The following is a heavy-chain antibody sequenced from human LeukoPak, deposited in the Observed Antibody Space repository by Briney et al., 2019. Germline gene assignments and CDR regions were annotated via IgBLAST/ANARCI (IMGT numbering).Heavy chain of an antibody. J-gene: IGHJ4*02. Sequence: ASVKVSCKASGYTFTGYYMHWVRQAPGQGLEWMGWINPNSGGTNHAQKFQGRVTMTRDTSISTAYMELSRLRSDDTAVYYCASGSRYYGSGSYDYWGQGTLVTVSS. D-gene: IGHD3-10*01. CDR2: INPNSGGT. V-gene: IGHV1-2*02. CDR1: GYTFTGYY. CDR3: ASGSRYYGSGSYDY.